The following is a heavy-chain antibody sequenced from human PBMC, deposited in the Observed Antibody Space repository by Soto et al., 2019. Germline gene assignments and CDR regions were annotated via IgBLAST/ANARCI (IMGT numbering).Heavy chain of an antibody. D-gene: IGHD2-15*01. CDR2: IYPGDSDT. J-gene: IGHJ4*02. CDR1: GYSFTSYW. Sequence: PGESLKISCKGSGYSFTSYWIGWVRQMPGKGLEWMGIIYPGDSDTRYRPSFQGQVTISADKSISTAYLQWSSLKASDTAMYYCARPARCSGGSCYHLDYWGQGTLVTVSS. CDR3: ARPARCSGGSCYHLDY. V-gene: IGHV5-51*01.